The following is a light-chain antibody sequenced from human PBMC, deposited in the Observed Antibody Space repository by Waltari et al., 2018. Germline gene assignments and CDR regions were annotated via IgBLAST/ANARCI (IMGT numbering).Light chain of an antibody. J-gene: IGLJ2*01. Sequence: QSALTQPASVSGSPGQSITISCTGTSSTVGGNNYFSWYQQHPGKAPKLMIYEVRNRPSGVSNRFSVSKSGNTASLTISRLQAEDEADYYCASYISSSTLELFGGGTSLTVL. CDR3: ASYISSSTLEL. V-gene: IGLV2-14*03. CDR2: EVR. CDR1: SSTVGGNNY.